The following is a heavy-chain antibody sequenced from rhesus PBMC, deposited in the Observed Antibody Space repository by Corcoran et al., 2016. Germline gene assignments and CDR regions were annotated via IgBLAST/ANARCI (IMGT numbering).Heavy chain of an antibody. J-gene: IGHJ3*01. CDR3: ATGTRNAFDF. V-gene: IGHV3-8*01. CDR1: GFTFGSYG. CDR2: ISTGGGST. D-gene: IGHD3-9*01. Sequence: EVQLVESGGGLVQPGGSLRLSCAASGFTFGSYGMHWARQAPGKGLEWVSAISTGGGSTWYTDSVKGRFNISRENAKNTLYLQMDSLRAEDTAVYYCATGTRNAFDFWGQGLRVTVSS.